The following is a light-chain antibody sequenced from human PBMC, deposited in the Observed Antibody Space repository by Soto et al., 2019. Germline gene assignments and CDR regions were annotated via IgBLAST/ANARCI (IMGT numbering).Light chain of an antibody. Sequence: EIVLTQSPGTLSLSPGERATLSCRASQSVRSSYLAWYQQKPGQAPRLVIFGASNRATGLPDRFSGSGSGTDFTLTISRLEPEDFAFYYCHHYGSSFGGGTKVEIK. CDR1: QSVRSSY. CDR3: HHYGSS. J-gene: IGKJ4*01. V-gene: IGKV3-20*01. CDR2: GAS.